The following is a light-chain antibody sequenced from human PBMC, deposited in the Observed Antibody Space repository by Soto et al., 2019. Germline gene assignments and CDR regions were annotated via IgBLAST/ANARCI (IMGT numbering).Light chain of an antibody. V-gene: IGKV3-15*01. CDR3: QQYNNWPTWS. CDR2: GAS. CDR1: QSVGRN. Sequence: EIVMTQSPATLSVSPGERATLSCRASQSVGRNIAWYQQKPGQAPRLLIHGASTRATRIPARVSGSGSGTEFTLTISSLQSEDFAVYYCQQYNNWPTWSFGQGTKVEVK. J-gene: IGKJ1*01.